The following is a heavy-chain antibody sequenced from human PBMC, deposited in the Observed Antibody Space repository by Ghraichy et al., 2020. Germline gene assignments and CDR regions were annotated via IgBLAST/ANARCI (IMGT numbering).Heavy chain of an antibody. CDR2: IWYDGSNK. J-gene: IGHJ3*02. D-gene: IGHD1-26*01. Sequence: GGSLRLSCAASGFTFSSYGMHWVRQAPGKGLEWVAVIWYDGSNKYYADSVKGRFTISRDNSKNTLYLQMNSLRAEDTAVYYCARENSGSYGFDIWGQGTMVTVSS. CDR3: ARENSGSYGFDI. V-gene: IGHV3-33*01. CDR1: GFTFSSYG.